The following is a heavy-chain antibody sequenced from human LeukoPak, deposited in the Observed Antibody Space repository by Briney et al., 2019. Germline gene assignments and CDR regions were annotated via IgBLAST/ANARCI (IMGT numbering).Heavy chain of an antibody. V-gene: IGHV4-39*07. CDR3: ARGGNWELLFYYYYMDV. D-gene: IGHD1-26*01. J-gene: IGHJ6*03. Sequence: PSETLSLTCTVSGGSISSSSYYWGWIRQPPGKGLEWIGSIYYSGSTYYNPSLKSRVTISVDTSKKQFSLKLSSVTAADTAVYYCARGGNWELLFYYYYMDVWGKGTTVTVSS. CDR2: IYYSGST. CDR1: GGSISSSSYY.